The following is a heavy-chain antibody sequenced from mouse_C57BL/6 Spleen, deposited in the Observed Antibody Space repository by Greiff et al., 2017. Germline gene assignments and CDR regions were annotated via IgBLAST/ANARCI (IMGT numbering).Heavy chain of an antibody. CDR3: ARHDYYAMDY. CDR1: GFTFSDYG. CDR2: ISSGSSTI. Sequence: EVHLVESGGGLVKPGGSLKLSCAASGFTFSDYGMHWVRQAPEKGLEWVAYISSGSSTIYYADTVKGRFTISRDNAKNTLFLHMTSLRSEDTAMYYCARHDYYAMDYWGQGTSVTVSS. V-gene: IGHV5-17*01. J-gene: IGHJ4*01.